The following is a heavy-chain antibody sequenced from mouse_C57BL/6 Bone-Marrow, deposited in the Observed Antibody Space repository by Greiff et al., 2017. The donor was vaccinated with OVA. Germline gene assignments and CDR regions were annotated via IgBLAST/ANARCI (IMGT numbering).Heavy chain of an antibody. CDR3: TTRGYYGSSYYFDY. D-gene: IGHD1-1*01. CDR2: IDPENGDT. Sequence: EVQLQQSGAELVRPGASVKLSCTASGFNIKDDYMHWVKQRPEQGLEWIGCIDPENGDTEYASKFQGKATITADTSSNTAYLQLSSLTSEDTAVYYCTTRGYYGSSYYFDYWGQGTTLTVSS. CDR1: GFNIKDDY. J-gene: IGHJ2*01. V-gene: IGHV14-4*01.